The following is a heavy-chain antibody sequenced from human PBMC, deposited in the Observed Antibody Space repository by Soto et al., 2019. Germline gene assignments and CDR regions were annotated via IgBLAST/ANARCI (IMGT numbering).Heavy chain of an antibody. CDR3: ARRTVTKSYYYYGMDV. CDR1: GGTFSSYA. J-gene: IGHJ6*01. D-gene: IGHD4-17*01. Sequence: QVQLVQSGAEVKKPGSSVKVSCKASGGTFSSYAISWVRQAPGQGLELMGGIIPIFGTANYAQKFQGRVTITADESTSTAYMELSSLRSDDTAVYYCARRTVTKSYYYYGMDVWGQGTTVTVSS. CDR2: IIPIFGTA. V-gene: IGHV1-69*01.